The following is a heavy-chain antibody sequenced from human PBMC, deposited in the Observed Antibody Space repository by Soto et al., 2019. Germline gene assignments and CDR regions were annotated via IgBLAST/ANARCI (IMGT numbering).Heavy chain of an antibody. CDR3: ARGPPYDYGDYVLNY. D-gene: IGHD4-17*01. V-gene: IGHV3-74*01. CDR2: INSDGSST. CDR1: GFTFINYW. J-gene: IGHJ4*02. Sequence: GGSLRLSCAASGFTFINYWMHWVLQAPGKGLVWVSRINSDGSSTSYADSVKGRFTISRDNAKNTLYLQVNSLRAEDTAVYYCARGPPYDYGDYVLNYWGQGTVVTVTS.